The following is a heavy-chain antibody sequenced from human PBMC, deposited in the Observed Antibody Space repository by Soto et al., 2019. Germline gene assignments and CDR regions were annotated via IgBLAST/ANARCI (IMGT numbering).Heavy chain of an antibody. Sequence: QLQLQESGPGLVRPSETLSLTCTVSGGSISSGIYSWVWIRQPPGKGLEWIGNILYSGSTSYQPALKSRVTISVDTSKNQLSLTLTPVTAADTAVYYCARQRRDVLTGYLNNCFDPWGQGILVTVAS. D-gene: IGHD3-9*01. CDR3: ARQRRDVLTGYLNNCFDP. CDR2: ILYSGST. V-gene: IGHV4-39*01. CDR1: GGSISSGIYS. J-gene: IGHJ5*02.